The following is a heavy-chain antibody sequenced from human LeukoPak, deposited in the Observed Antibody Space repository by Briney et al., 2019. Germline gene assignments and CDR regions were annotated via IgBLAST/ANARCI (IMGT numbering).Heavy chain of an antibody. Sequence: GGSLRLSCVASGFTFRTYEMNWVRQAPGKGLEWVSVISGSGDSTFYADSVKGRFTISRDNSKNTLYLQMNSLRAEDTAVYYCAKTSWSANIIFNYWGQGTLVTVSS. J-gene: IGHJ4*02. CDR1: GFTFRTYE. CDR3: AKTSWSANIIFNY. V-gene: IGHV3-23*01. D-gene: IGHD2-2*01. CDR2: ISGSGDST.